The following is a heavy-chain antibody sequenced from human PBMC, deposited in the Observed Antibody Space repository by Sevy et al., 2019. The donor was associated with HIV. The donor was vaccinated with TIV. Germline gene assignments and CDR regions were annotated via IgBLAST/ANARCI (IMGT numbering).Heavy chain of an antibody. J-gene: IGHJ4*02. CDR1: GFTFSNYD. CDR2: ISHDERYK. CDR3: ARLVSCGGDCYYLDS. Sequence: GGSLRLSCAASGFTFSNYDMHWVRQAPGKGLDWVAVISHDERYKNYAESVKVRFTIHRDTFKNTLFLQMDSLRPEDTAVYFCARLVSCGGDCYYLDSWGQGALVTVSS. D-gene: IGHD2-21*02. V-gene: IGHV3-30*04.